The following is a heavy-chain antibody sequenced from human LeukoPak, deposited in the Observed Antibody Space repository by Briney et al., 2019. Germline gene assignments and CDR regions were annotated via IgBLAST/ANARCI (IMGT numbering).Heavy chain of an antibody. CDR3: AKGKDYYYMDV. Sequence: PGRSLRLSCAASGFTFDDYAMHWVRQAPGKGLEWVSGISWNSGSIGYADSVKGRFTISRDNAKNSLHLQMNSLRAEDTALYYCAKGKDYYYMDVWGKGTTVTVSS. CDR1: GFTFDDYA. J-gene: IGHJ6*03. CDR2: ISWNSGSI. V-gene: IGHV3-9*01.